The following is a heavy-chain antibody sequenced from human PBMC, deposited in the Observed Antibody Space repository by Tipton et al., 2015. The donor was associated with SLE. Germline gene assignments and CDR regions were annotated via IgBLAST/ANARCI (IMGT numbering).Heavy chain of an antibody. CDR3: AKVLLWFRSYDAFDI. Sequence: QLVQSGGGLAQPGRSLRLSCAASGFTFDDYAMHWVRQAPGKGLEWVSGISWNSGSIGYADSVKGRFTISRDNAKNSLYLQMNSLRAEDTALYYCAKVLLWFRSYDAFDIWGQGTMVTVSS. CDR2: ISWNSGSI. CDR1: GFTFDDYA. V-gene: IGHV3-9*01. J-gene: IGHJ3*02. D-gene: IGHD3-10*01.